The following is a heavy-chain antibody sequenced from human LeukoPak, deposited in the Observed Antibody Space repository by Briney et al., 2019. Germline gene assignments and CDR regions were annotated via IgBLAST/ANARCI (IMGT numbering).Heavy chain of an antibody. J-gene: IGHJ4*02. Sequence: SQTLSLTCTVSGVSISSYYWSWIRQLPGKGLEWIGYIYYSGRTNYNPSLKSRVTISVDTSKNQFSLTLSSVTAADTAVYYCARVSTELRLGELSLYRTGDCFDYWGQGTLVTVSS. CDR1: GVSISSYY. D-gene: IGHD3-16*02. CDR2: IYYSGRT. CDR3: ARVSTELRLGELSLYRTGDCFDY. V-gene: IGHV4-59*01.